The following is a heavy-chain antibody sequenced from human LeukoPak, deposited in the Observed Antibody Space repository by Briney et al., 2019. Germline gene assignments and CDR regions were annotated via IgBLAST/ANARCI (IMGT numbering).Heavy chain of an antibody. J-gene: IGHJ5*02. Sequence: SETLSLTCTVSGGSISSYYWSWIRQPAGKGLEWIGRIYTSGSTNYNPSLKSRVTMSVDTSKNRFSLKLSSVTAADTAVYYCARDRSSGWYKKNWFDPWGQGTLVTVSS. CDR1: GGSISSYY. CDR3: ARDRSSGWYKKNWFDP. D-gene: IGHD6-19*01. V-gene: IGHV4-4*07. CDR2: IYTSGST.